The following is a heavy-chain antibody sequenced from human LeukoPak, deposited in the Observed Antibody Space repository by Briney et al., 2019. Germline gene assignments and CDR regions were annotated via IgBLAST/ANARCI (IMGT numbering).Heavy chain of an antibody. CDR3: AKDRRNWGSRVDY. D-gene: IGHD7-27*01. V-gene: IGHV3-23*01. CDR2: ISGSGGST. J-gene: IGHJ4*02. CDR1: GFTFSTYA. Sequence: TGGSLRLSCAASGFTFSTYAMSWVRQAPGKGLEWVSAISGSGGSTYYADSVKGRFTISRDNSKNTLYLQINSLRAEDTAIYYCAKDRRNWGSRVDYWGQGTLVTVCS.